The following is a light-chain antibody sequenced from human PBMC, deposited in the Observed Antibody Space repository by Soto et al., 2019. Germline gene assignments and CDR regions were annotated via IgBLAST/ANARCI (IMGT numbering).Light chain of an antibody. J-gene: IGKJ1*01. CDR2: DAS. V-gene: IGKV3D-15*01. CDR3: HQYGKSPRT. CDR1: QSIRTD. Sequence: VMTQSPATLSVSPGARATLSCRASQSIRTDLAWYQQKSGQGPRLLIYDASTRATGIPARFSGSGSGTDLTISISRLEPGDGGVYVGHQYGKSPRTFGQGTKVDIK.